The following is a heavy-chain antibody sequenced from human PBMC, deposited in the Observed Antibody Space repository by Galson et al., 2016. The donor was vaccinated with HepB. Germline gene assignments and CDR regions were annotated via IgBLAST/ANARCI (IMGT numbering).Heavy chain of an antibody. J-gene: IGHJ4*02. D-gene: IGHD3-22*01. Sequence: SETLSLTCAVYGGSFRGYFWTWIRQPPGKGLEWIGEINPSGSTKYNPSLKSRVTMSVDTSKNQFSLKLTSVTAADTAVYYCARVRLGTYSDDRSGYYWLPGEAAHWGQGTLVTVSS. CDR1: GGSFRGYF. CDR2: INPSGST. V-gene: IGHV4-34*01. CDR3: ARVRLGTYSDDRSGYYWLPGEAAH.